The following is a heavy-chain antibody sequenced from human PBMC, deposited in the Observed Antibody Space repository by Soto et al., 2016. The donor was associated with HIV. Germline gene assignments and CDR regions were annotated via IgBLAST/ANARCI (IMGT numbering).Heavy chain of an antibody. D-gene: IGHD3-10*01. CDR1: GFTLSSYG. J-gene: IGHJ4*02. V-gene: IGHV3-33*01. CDR3: ARGPYGSGSFYSIF. Sequence: VQLVESGGGVVQPGKSLRLSCAASGFTLSSYGMHWARQAPGKGLEWVAVIWYDGSNKYYADSVKGRFSISRDNSKNTLYLQMNSLRAEDTAVYYCARGPYGSGSFYSIFWGQGTLVTVSS. CDR2: IWYDGSNK.